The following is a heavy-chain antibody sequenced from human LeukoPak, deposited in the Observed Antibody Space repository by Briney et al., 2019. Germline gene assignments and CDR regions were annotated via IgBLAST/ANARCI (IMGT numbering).Heavy chain of an antibody. Sequence: GGSLRLSRAASGFTFSSYSMNWVRQAPGKGLEWVSSISSSSSYIYYADSVKGRFTISRDNAKNSLYLQMNSLRAEDTAVYYCARDLIAVAGTNWFDPWGQGTLVTVSS. D-gene: IGHD6-19*01. J-gene: IGHJ5*02. CDR2: ISSSSSYI. CDR1: GFTFSSYS. CDR3: ARDLIAVAGTNWFDP. V-gene: IGHV3-21*01.